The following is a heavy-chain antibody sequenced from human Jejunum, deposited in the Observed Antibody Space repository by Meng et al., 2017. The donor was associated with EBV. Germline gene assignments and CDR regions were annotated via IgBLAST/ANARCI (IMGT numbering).Heavy chain of an antibody. CDR3: ARAMDFFDY. J-gene: IGHJ4*02. CDR1: GYTFTSFD. V-gene: IGHV1-8*01. CDR2: MNPNSGYT. Sequence: QVQLVQSGAEVKKPGASAKVSCKTSGYTFTSFDINWVRQAPGQGLEWMGCMNPNSGYTVYAQKFQGRVAMTRDTSMSTVFMELTSLRSEDTAVYYCARAMDFFDYWGQGTLVTVSS. D-gene: IGHD5-24*01.